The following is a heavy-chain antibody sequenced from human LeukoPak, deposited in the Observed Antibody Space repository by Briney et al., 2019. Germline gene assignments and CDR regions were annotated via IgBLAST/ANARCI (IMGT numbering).Heavy chain of an antibody. D-gene: IGHD6-19*01. J-gene: IGHJ4*02. CDR1: GFTFSSYE. Sequence: GGSLRLSCAASGFTFSSYEMNWVGQAPGKGLEWISYISGSGSNIYYADSVKGRFTISRDNAKNSLYLQMNSLRAEDTAVYYCARDTSGWYKRFDYWGQGTLVTVSS. V-gene: IGHV3-48*03. CDR2: ISGSGSNI. CDR3: ARDTSGWYKRFDY.